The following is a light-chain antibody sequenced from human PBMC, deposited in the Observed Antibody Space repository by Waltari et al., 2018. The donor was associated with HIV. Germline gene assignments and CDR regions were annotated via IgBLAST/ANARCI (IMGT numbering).Light chain of an antibody. CDR3: CSYPGSFPWV. CDR1: SSNVGGYNY. CDR2: EVT. Sequence: QSALTQPPSASGSPGQSVTISCTGSSSNVGGYNYVSWYQQHPGKAPKLIIYEVTKRPSCVPDLFSRSKSGNTASLTVSGLQAEDEAHDSCCSYPGSFPWVFGGGTKLTFL. V-gene: IGLV2-8*01. J-gene: IGLJ3*02.